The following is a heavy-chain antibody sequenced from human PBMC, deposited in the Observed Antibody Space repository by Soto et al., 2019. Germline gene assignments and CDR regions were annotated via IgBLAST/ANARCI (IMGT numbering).Heavy chain of an antibody. V-gene: IGHV4-59*01. Sequence: SETLSPPCTGSGTSISTYYWSWIRQPPGKGLEWIANNHYSGTTNYNRSLQSRLTIPLDTSKTQICLRMKSVTAADTAVYFCARAETACIHYFDYWGQGSLVTVSS. CDR3: ARAETACIHYFDY. J-gene: IGHJ4*02. D-gene: IGHD2-15*01. CDR2: NHYSGTT. CDR1: GTSISTYY.